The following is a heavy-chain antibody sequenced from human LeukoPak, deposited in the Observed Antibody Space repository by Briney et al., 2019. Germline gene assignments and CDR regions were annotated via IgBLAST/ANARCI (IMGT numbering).Heavy chain of an antibody. CDR2: ISTYGGST. J-gene: IGHJ4*02. CDR3: ARPNTGATGYFFDH. CDR1: GYTFISYG. D-gene: IGHD1/OR15-1a*01. V-gene: IGHV1-18*01. Sequence: ASVKVSCKASGYTFISYGVSWVRQAPGQGLEWMGWISTYGGSTNYAQKLQGKVTVTTDTSTRTVYMELRSLTSDDTAVYYCARPNTGATGYFFDHWGQGTLVTVSS.